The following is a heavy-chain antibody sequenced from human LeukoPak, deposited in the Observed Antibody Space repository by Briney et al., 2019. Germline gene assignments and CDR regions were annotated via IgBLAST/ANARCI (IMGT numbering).Heavy chain of an antibody. D-gene: IGHD5-24*01. CDR2: IYTSGST. V-gene: IGHV4-61*02. Sequence: SETLSLTCTVSGGSISSGSYYWSWIRQPAGKGLEWIGRIYTSGSTNYNPSLKSRVTISVDTSKNQFSLKLSSVTAADTAVYYCARVGGYNHNYFDYWGQGTLVTVSS. CDR3: ARVGGYNHNYFDY. CDR1: GGSISSGSYY. J-gene: IGHJ4*02.